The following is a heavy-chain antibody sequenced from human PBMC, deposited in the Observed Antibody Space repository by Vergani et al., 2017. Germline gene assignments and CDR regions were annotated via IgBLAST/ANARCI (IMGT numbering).Heavy chain of an antibody. V-gene: IGHV3-7*01. D-gene: IGHD3-10*01. J-gene: IGHJ4*02. CDR1: GFTSSSYW. Sequence: EVQLVESGGGLVQPGGSLRLSCAASGFTSSSYWMSWVRQAPGKGLGWVANIKQDGSEKYYVDSVKGRFTISRDNAKNSLYLQMNSLRAEDTAVYYCAREVLLWFGAFDYWGQGTLVTVSS. CDR2: IKQDGSEK. CDR3: AREVLLWFGAFDY.